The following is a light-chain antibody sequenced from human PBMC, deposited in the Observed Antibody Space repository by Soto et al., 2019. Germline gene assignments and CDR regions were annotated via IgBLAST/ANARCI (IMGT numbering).Light chain of an antibody. CDR3: QTWDTGIL. CDR2: LNSDGSH. Sequence: QAVLTQSPSAYASLEASVKLTCSMSSGHSSYAIAWHQQQPETGPRYLMRLNSDGSHTKGDGIPDRFSGSSSGAERYLTISSLQSEDEADYYCQTWDTGILFGGGTKLTVL. CDR1: SGHSSYA. V-gene: IGLV4-69*01. J-gene: IGLJ2*01.